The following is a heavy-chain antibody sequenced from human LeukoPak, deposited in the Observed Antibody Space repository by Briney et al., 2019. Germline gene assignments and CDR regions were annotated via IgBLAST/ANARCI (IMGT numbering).Heavy chain of an antibody. D-gene: IGHD2-2*01. Sequence: SETLSLTCAVSGYSISSGYYWGWIRAPPGKGQEWIGSIYHSGSTYYNPSLKSRVTISVDTSKNQFSLKLSSVTAADTAVYYCAREHCSSTSCYYYYGMDVWGKGTTVTVSS. V-gene: IGHV4-38-2*02. J-gene: IGHJ6*04. CDR1: GYSISSGYY. CDR2: IYHSGST. CDR3: AREHCSSTSCYYYYGMDV.